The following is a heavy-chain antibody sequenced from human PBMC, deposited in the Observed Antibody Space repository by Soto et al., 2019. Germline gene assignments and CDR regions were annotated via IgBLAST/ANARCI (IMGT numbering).Heavy chain of an antibody. CDR3: ARDTGGSYDC. J-gene: IGHJ4*02. D-gene: IGHD1-26*01. V-gene: IGHV3-72*01. CDR2: TRNKANSYAT. Sequence: EVQLVESGGGLVQPGGSLRLSCAASGFTFSDYYMDWVRQVPGKGLEWIGRTRNKANSYATEYVASVKGRFSISRDDSKDSMYLQMNSLKTEATAVYYCARDTGGSYDCWGQGALVTVSS. CDR1: GFTFSDYY.